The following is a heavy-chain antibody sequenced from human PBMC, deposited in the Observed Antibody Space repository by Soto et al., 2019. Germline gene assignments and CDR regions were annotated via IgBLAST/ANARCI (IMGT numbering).Heavy chain of an antibody. CDR3: ARDFHTWNYGGPFDY. Sequence: QVQLVESGGGVVQPGRSLKLYCAASGFTFSSYAMHWVRQAPGKGLEWVAVISYDGSNKYYADSVKGRFTISRDNSKNTLYLQMNSLRAEDTAVYYCARDFHTWNYGGPFDYWGQGTLVTVSS. CDR2: ISYDGSNK. J-gene: IGHJ4*02. CDR1: GFTFSSYA. V-gene: IGHV3-30-3*01. D-gene: IGHD1-7*01.